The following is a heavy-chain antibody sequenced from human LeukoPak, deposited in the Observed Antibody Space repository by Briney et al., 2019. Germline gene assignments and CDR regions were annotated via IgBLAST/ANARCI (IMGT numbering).Heavy chain of an antibody. D-gene: IGHD6-13*01. Sequence: GGSLRLSCAASGFTFSSYAMHWVRQAPGKGLEWVAVISCDGSNKYYADSVKGRFTISRDNSKNTLYLQMNSLRAEDTAVYYCARAQTMGIAAAGTWWVYWGQGTLVTVSS. V-gene: IGHV3-30*04. J-gene: IGHJ4*02. CDR3: ARAQTMGIAAAGTWWVY. CDR1: GFTFSSYA. CDR2: ISCDGSNK.